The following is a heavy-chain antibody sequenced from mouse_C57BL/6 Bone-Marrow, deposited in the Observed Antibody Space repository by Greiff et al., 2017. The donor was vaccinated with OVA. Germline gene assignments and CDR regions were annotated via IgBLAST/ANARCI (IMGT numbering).Heavy chain of an antibody. CDR1: GFTFSSYG. J-gene: IGHJ1*03. CDR3: ARQPWYFDV. CDR2: ISSGGSYT. V-gene: IGHV5-6*01. Sequence: EVKVVESGGDLVKPGGSLKLSCAASGFTFSSYGMSWVRQTPDKRLEWVATISSGGSYTYYPDSVKGRFTISRDNAKNTLYLQMSSLKSEDTAMYYCARQPWYFDVWGTGTTVTVSS.